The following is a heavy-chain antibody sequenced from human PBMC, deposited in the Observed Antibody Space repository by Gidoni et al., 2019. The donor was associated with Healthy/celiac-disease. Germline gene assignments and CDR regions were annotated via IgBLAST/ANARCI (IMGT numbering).Heavy chain of an antibody. CDR2: INHSGST. V-gene: IGHV4-34*01. Sequence: QVQLPHWGAGLLKPSETLSLTCAVYGGSFSGYYWSWIRQPPGKGLEWIGEINHSGSTNYNPSLKSRVTISVDTTKNQFSLKLSSVTAADTAVYYCARGWFNCSGGSCLRYFDYWGQGTLVTVSS. CDR3: ARGWFNCSGGSCLRYFDY. J-gene: IGHJ4*02. CDR1: GGSFSGYY. D-gene: IGHD2-15*01.